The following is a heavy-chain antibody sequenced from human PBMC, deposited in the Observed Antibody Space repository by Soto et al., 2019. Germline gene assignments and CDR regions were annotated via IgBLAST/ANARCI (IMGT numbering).Heavy chain of an antibody. V-gene: IGHV1-69*06. Sequence: KVSCKAFGGTFSRHAISWVRQAPGQGLEWMGGIIPLFGTTTYAQKFQGRVTITAEISAYTVYMELSSLRSEDTAVYYCARDPVLAVRGYYYGMDVWGQGTTVTVSS. CDR2: IIPLFGTT. CDR1: GGTFSRHA. D-gene: IGHD2-15*01. CDR3: ARDPVLAVRGYYYGMDV. J-gene: IGHJ6*02.